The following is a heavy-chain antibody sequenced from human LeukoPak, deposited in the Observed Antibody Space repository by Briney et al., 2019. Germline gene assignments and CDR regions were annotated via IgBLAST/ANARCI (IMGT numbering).Heavy chain of an antibody. CDR1: GFTFSSYW. V-gene: IGHV3-23*01. CDR3: AKEPDYYDTY. D-gene: IGHD3-22*01. Sequence: GGSLRLSCAASGFTFSSYWVHWVRQAPGKGLVWVSVITGGGNTIYYADSVRGRFTISRDNSKNTLYLQMNSLGAEDTAVYYCAKEPDYYDTYWGQGTLVTVSS. J-gene: IGHJ4*02. CDR2: ITGGGNTI.